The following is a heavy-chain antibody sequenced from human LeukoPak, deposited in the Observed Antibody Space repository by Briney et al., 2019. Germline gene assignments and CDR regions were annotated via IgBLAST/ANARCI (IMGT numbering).Heavy chain of an antibody. CDR3: ARGEGLFDY. V-gene: IGHV3-23*01. J-gene: IGHJ4*02. CDR2: ISGSGGST. CDR1: GFTFSSYA. Sequence: GGSLRLSCAASGFTFSSYAMNWVRQAPGKGLEWVSGISGSGGSTYYADSVKGRFTISRDNSKNTLYLQMNSLRAEDTAVYHCARGEGLFDYWGQGTLVTVSS.